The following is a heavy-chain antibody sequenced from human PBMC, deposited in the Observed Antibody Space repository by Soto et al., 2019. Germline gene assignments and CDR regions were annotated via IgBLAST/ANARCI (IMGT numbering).Heavy chain of an antibody. CDR1: GFTFSSYW. Sequence: GGSLRLSCAASGFTFSSYWMSWVRQAPGKGLEWVANIKEDGSEKYYVDSVKGRFTISRDKAKNSLYLQMNSLRAEDTAVYYCASDSLDAFDIWGQGTMVTVSS. V-gene: IGHV3-7*05. CDR3: ASDSLDAFDI. CDR2: IKEDGSEK. J-gene: IGHJ3*02.